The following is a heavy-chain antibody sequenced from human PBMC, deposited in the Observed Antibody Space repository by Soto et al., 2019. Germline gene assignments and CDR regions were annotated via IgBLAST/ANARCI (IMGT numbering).Heavy chain of an antibody. CDR1: GGSISSGGYS. Sequence: SETLSLTCAVSGGSISSGGYSWSWIRQPPGKGLEWIGYIYHSGSTYYNPSLKSRVTISVDRSKNQFSLKLSSVTAADTAVYYCARGHLTREWLRSRWFDPWGQGTLVTVSS. J-gene: IGHJ5*02. CDR2: IYHSGST. D-gene: IGHD3-3*01. CDR3: ARGHLTREWLRSRWFDP. V-gene: IGHV4-30-2*01.